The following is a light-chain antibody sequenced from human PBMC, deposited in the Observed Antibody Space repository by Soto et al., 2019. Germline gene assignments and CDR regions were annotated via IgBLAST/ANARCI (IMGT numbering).Light chain of an antibody. Sequence: QSALTQPASVSGPPGQSITISCTGTSSDVGGYNYVSWYQHHPGKAPKLMIFDVSNRPLGVSNRFSGSKSGNTASLTISGLQPEDEADYYCSSYTTSNTRQIVFGTGTKVTVL. CDR3: SSYTTSNTRQIV. J-gene: IGLJ1*01. CDR1: SSDVGGYNY. CDR2: DVS. V-gene: IGLV2-14*03.